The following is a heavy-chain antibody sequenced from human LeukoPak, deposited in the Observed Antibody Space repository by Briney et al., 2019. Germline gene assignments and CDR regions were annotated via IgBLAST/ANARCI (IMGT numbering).Heavy chain of an antibody. J-gene: IGHJ4*02. Sequence: SVKVSCKASGGTFSSYAISWVRQAPGQGLEWMGGIIPIFGTANYAQKFQGRVTITADESTGTAYMELSSLRSEDTAVYYCARDLGYCSSTSCYEGGYWGQGTLVTVSS. CDR2: IIPIFGTA. CDR3: ARDLGYCSSTSCYEGGY. V-gene: IGHV1-69*13. CDR1: GGTFSSYA. D-gene: IGHD2-2*01.